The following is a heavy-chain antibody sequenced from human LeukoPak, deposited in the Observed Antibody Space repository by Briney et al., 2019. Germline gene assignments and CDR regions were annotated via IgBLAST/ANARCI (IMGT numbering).Heavy chain of an antibody. J-gene: IGHJ6*02. Sequence: GASVNVSCKASGYTFTGYYMHWVRQAPGQGLEWMEWINPNSGGTNYAQQFQGRVTMTRDTSISTAYMELSRLRSDDTAVYYCASDDGIAVAGTIVLELRYYYGMDVWGQGTTVTVSS. D-gene: IGHD6-19*01. CDR2: INPNSGGT. V-gene: IGHV1-2*02. CDR3: ASDDGIAVAGTIVLELRYYYGMDV. CDR1: GYTFTGYY.